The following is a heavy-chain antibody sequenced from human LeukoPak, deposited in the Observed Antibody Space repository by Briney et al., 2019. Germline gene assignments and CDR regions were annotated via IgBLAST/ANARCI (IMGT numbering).Heavy chain of an antibody. V-gene: IGHV3-21*01. CDR2: ISSSSSYI. Sequence: RGSLRLSCAASGFTFSSYSMNWVRQAPGKGLEWVSSISSSSSYIYYADSVKGRFTISRDNAKNSLYLQMNSLRAEDTAVYYCARASRWFGPHYWGQGTLVTVSS. D-gene: IGHD3-10*01. J-gene: IGHJ4*02. CDR1: GFTFSSYS. CDR3: ARASRWFGPHY.